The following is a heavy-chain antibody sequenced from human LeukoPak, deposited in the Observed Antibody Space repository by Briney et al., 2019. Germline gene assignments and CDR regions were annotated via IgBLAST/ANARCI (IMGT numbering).Heavy chain of an antibody. Sequence: GASVKVSCKASGYTFTSYGISWVRQAPGQGLEWMGWISTYNGNTNYAQKLQGRVTMTTDTSTSTAYMELRSLRSDDTAVYYCARDSSGWYYFDYWGQGSLVTVSS. J-gene: IGHJ4*02. CDR2: ISTYNGNT. CDR1: GYTFTSYG. D-gene: IGHD6-19*01. CDR3: ARDSSGWYYFDY. V-gene: IGHV1-18*01.